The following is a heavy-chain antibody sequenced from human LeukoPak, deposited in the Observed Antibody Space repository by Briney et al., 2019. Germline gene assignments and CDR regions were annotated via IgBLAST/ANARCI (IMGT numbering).Heavy chain of an antibody. V-gene: IGHV3-9*01. D-gene: IGHD3-22*01. CDR1: GFTFDDYA. J-gene: IGHJ4*02. CDR3: ARGQYYYDSSGYAFFDY. CDR2: ISWNSGSI. Sequence: PGGSLRLSCAASGFTFDDYAMHWVRQAPGKGLEWVSGISWNSGSIGYADSVKGRFTISRDNAKNSLYLQMNSLRAEDTAVYYCARGQYYYDSSGYAFFDYWGQGTLVTVSS.